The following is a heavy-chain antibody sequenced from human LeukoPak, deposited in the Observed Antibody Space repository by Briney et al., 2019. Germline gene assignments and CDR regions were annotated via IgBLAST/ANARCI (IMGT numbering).Heavy chain of an antibody. CDR1: GFTFSNYA. CDR3: ANSYGPRDY. CDR2: ISGSGGST. D-gene: IGHD3-10*01. V-gene: IGHV3-23*01. J-gene: IGHJ4*02. Sequence: GGSLRLSCAASGFTFSNYAMTWVRQAPGKGLEWVSTISGSGGSTYYADSVKGRFTISRDNSKNTLYLQMNSLRAEDTAVYYCANSYGPRDYWGQGTLVTVSS.